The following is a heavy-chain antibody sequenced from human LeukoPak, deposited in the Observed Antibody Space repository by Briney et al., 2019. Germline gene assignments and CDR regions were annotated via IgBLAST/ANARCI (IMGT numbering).Heavy chain of an antibody. D-gene: IGHD3-22*01. Sequence: GGSLRLSCAVSGFTFSTYSMNWGRQAPGKGLEWVSYISSSSSTIYYADSVKGRFTISRDNAKNSLYLQMNSLRDEDTAVYYCAKDSDYYHSSGYYYAYFQHWGQGTLVTVSS. V-gene: IGHV3-48*02. CDR3: AKDSDYYHSSGYYYAYFQH. CDR2: ISSSSSTI. J-gene: IGHJ1*01. CDR1: GFTFSTYS.